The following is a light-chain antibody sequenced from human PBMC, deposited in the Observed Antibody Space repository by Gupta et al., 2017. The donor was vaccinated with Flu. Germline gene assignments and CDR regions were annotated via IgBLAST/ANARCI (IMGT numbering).Light chain of an antibody. CDR1: NMGSKS. V-gene: IGLV3-21*02. CDR2: DVT. CDR3: QVWDSSSDHPVV. J-gene: IGLJ2*01. Sequence: GNNMGSKSVHRCQQRPGQAPVLVVYDVTDRPSGIPARFSGSNSGNTATLTIVRVEAGDEADYYCQVWDSSSDHPVVFGGGTNLAVL.